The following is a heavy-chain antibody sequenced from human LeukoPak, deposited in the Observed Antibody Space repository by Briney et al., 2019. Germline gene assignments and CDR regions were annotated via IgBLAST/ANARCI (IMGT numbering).Heavy chain of an antibody. CDR3: AKDAPVNIVVVPAANS. CDR2: ISGSGGST. V-gene: IGHV3-23*01. Sequence: GGSLRLSCAASGFAFSSYAMSWVRQAPGKGLEWVSAISGSGGSTYYADSVKGRFTISRDNSKNTLYLQMNSLRAEDTAVYYCAKDAPVNIVVVPAANSWGQGTLVTVSS. J-gene: IGHJ4*02. D-gene: IGHD2-2*01. CDR1: GFAFSSYA.